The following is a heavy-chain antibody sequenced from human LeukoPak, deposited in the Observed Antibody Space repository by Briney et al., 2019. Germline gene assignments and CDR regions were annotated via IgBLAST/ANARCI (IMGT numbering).Heavy chain of an antibody. Sequence: SETLSLTRTVSGYSISSGYYWGWIRQPPGKGLEWIGSIYHSGSTYYNPSLKSRVTISVDTSKNQFSLKLSSVTAADTAVYYCARYYGSGSYRVGYRGQGTLVTVSS. V-gene: IGHV4-38-2*02. J-gene: IGHJ4*02. CDR2: IYHSGST. CDR3: ARYYGSGSYRVGY. CDR1: GYSISSGYY. D-gene: IGHD3-10*01.